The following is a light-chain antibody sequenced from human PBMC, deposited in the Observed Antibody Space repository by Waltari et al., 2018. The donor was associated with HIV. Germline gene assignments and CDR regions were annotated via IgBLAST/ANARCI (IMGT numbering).Light chain of an antibody. V-gene: IGLV3-21*02. CDR3: QVWDSSSDVV. Sequence: SYVLNQPPSVSVAPGQTARITCGGNNNGSKRVHWYQQKPGQAPVLVVYDDSARPSGIPERFSGANSGNTATLTISRVEAGDEADYYCQVWDSSSDVVFGGGTKLTVL. CDR2: DDS. J-gene: IGLJ2*01. CDR1: NNGSKR.